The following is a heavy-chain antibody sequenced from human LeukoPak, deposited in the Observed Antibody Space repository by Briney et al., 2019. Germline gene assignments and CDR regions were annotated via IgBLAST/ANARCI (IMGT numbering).Heavy chain of an antibody. CDR3: AKGNPPGGNYLDY. J-gene: IGHJ4*02. Sequence: GGSLTLSCAASGFTFSSYAMSWVRNAPGTGLELDSAISGSGGSTYYADSVKGRFTLSRAKSKHTLYLQMNSLRAEDTAVYYCAKGNPPGGNYLDYWGQGTLVTVSS. D-gene: IGHD3-16*01. CDR1: GFTFSSYA. CDR2: ISGSGGST. V-gene: IGHV3-23*01.